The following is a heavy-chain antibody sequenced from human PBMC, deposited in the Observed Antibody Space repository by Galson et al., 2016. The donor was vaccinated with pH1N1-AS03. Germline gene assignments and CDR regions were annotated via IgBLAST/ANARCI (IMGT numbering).Heavy chain of an antibody. D-gene: IGHD6-25*01. CDR2: VHYSGTT. J-gene: IGHJ4*02. Sequence: LSLTCAVSGGSMTSPDWWIWVRQPPGKGLEWIGEVHYSGTTSYNPSLNSRVTMSIDKSNNQFSLNLGSVTAADTAVYFCASAGYHTPGYHYWGQGALVTVSS. CDR3: ASAGYHTPGYHY. V-gene: IGHV4-4*01. CDR1: GGSMTSPDW.